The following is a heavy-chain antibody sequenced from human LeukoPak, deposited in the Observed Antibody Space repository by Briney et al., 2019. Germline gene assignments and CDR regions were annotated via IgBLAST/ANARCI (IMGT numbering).Heavy chain of an antibody. D-gene: IGHD3-10*01. J-gene: IGHJ4*02. CDR2: VSDSETT. CDR3: ATRPAETTWFGVFDY. Sequence: SETLSLTCSVSGASMHNHYWSWIRQPPGKALEWIGYVSDSETTHYNPSLKSLVSMSVDTSKNEFSLRLSSVTAADTALYYCATRPAETTWFGVFDYWSRGTLVTVSS. CDR1: GASMHNHY. V-gene: IGHV4-59*11.